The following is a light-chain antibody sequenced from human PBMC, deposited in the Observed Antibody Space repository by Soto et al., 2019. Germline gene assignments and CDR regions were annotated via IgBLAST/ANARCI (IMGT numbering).Light chain of an antibody. CDR3: SSYAGGNNLI. J-gene: IGLJ2*01. Sequence: QSALTQPPSASGSPGQSVTISCTGTSSDVGAYIYVSWYQQHPGKAPKLMIYEATKRPSGVPDRFSGSKSGNTASLTVSGLQVEDEAEYYCSSYAGGNNLIFGGGTKLTVL. CDR2: EAT. V-gene: IGLV2-8*01. CDR1: SSDVGAYIY.